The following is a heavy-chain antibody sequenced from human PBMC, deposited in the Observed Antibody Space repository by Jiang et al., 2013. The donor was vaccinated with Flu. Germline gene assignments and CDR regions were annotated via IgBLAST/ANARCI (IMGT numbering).Heavy chain of an antibody. D-gene: IGHD3-22*01. Sequence: GAEVKKPGASVKVSCKASGYTFSSYDISWVRQAPGQGLEWMGWISVYNGNTNYAQKLQGRVTMTTDTSTSTAYMELRSLRSDDTAVYYCVRDRWAYYDSSGYGYWGQGTLVTVSS. J-gene: IGHJ4*02. CDR3: VRDRWAYYDSSGYGY. CDR2: ISVYNGNT. CDR1: GYTFSSYD. V-gene: IGHV1-18*01.